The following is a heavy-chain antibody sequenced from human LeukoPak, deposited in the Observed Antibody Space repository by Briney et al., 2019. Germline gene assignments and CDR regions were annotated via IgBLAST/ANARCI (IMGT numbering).Heavy chain of an antibody. CDR3: AKVRGIQLLNWFDP. Sequence: GGSLRLSCAASGFTFSSYAMSWVRQAPGKGLEWVSAISGSGGSTYYADSVKGRFTISRDNSKNTLYLQMNSLRAEDTAIYYCAKVRGIQLLNWFDPWGQGTLVTVSS. J-gene: IGHJ5*02. CDR2: ISGSGGST. CDR1: GFTFSSYA. D-gene: IGHD5-18*01. V-gene: IGHV3-23*01.